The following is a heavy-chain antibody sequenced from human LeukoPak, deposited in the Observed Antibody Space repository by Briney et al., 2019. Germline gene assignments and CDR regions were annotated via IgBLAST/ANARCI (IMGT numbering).Heavy chain of an antibody. Sequence: GGSLRLSCAASGFPFSSQAMSWVRQAPGKGLEWVGRIKGKTDGATTDYAAPVKGRFTISRDDSKNTLYLQMNSLKTEDTAVYYCTTLSLIGATTLDYWGQGTLVTVSS. V-gene: IGHV3-15*01. CDR3: TTLSLIGATTLDY. J-gene: IGHJ4*02. CDR2: IKGKTDGATT. CDR1: GFPFSSQA. D-gene: IGHD1-26*01.